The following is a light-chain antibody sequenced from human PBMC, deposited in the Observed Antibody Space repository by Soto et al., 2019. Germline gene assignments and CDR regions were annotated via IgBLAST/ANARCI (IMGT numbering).Light chain of an antibody. CDR3: QQYASSSYP. CDR1: QSVSSSY. V-gene: IGKV3-20*01. CDR2: GAS. Sequence: EIVLTQSPGTLSLSPGDRATLSCRTSQSVSSSYLAWYQQKPGQAPRLLIYGASRRATGIPDRFSGSGSGTDFTLTTSRLETEDFAVDFCQQYASSSYPFGQGTNLEIK. J-gene: IGKJ2*01.